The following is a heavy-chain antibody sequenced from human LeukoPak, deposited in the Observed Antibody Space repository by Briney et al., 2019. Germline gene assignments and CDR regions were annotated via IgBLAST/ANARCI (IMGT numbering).Heavy chain of an antibody. D-gene: IGHD2-21*02. CDR2: INHIGTT. Sequence: SETLSLTCNVSGGSFNGYYWTWIRQPPGKGLEWIAEINHIGTTNHNPSLKSRVTVSTDTSKKQFFLKLTSVTAADTALYYCARLVVTAPQYHYYMDVWGEGTTATVSS. CDR3: ARLVVTAPQYHYYMDV. J-gene: IGHJ6*03. V-gene: IGHV4-34*01. CDR1: GGSFNGYY.